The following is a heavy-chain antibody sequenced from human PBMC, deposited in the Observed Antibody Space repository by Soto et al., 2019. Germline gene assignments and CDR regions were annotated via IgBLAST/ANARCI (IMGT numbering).Heavy chain of an antibody. V-gene: IGHV3-13*01. J-gene: IGHJ3*02. CDR1: GFTFSSYD. D-gene: IGHD3-22*01. CDR3: ARVNNYYDSSGFDAFDI. CDR2: IGTAGDT. Sequence: PGGSLRLSCAASGFTFSSYDMHWVRQATGKGLEWVSAIGTAGDTYYPGSVKGRFTTSRENAKNSLYLQMNSLRAGDTAVYYCARVNNYYDSSGFDAFDIWGQGTMVTVSS.